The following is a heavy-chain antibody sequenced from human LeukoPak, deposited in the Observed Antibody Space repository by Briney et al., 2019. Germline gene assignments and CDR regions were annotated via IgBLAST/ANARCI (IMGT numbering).Heavy chain of an antibody. CDR3: AKEQTTVTKYYFDY. CDR1: GFTFSSYA. V-gene: IGHV3-30-3*02. D-gene: IGHD4-11*01. J-gene: IGHJ4*02. Sequence: GRSLRLSCAASGFTFSSYAMHWVRQAPGKGLEWVAVISYDGSNKYYADSVKGRFTISRDNSKNTLYLQMNSLRAKDTAVYYCAKEQTTVTKYYFDYWGQGTLVTVSS. CDR2: ISYDGSNK.